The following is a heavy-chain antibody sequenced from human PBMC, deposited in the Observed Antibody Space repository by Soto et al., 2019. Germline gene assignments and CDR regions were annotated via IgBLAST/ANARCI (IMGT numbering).Heavy chain of an antibody. D-gene: IGHD6-19*01. CDR2: IIPIFGTA. CDR3: ARPKGTYSNGYYYFDF. J-gene: IGHJ4*02. Sequence: QVQLEQSGGEVKQPGSSVRVSCKTSGGTFSTYAINWVRQAPGQGLEWMGAIIPIFGTADYSQKFQGRVTINADESTSTAYMELSSLRFDDTAVCFCARPKGTYSNGYYYFDFWGQGTLVTVSS. V-gene: IGHV1-69*01. CDR1: GGTFSTYA.